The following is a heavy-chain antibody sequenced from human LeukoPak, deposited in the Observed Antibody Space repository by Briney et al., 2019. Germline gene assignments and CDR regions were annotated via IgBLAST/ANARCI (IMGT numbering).Heavy chain of an antibody. CDR3: ARDVYYDILTGYAHFD. J-gene: IGHJ4*02. CDR1: GFTVSGNY. Sequence: PGGSLRLSCAASGFTVSGNYMSWVRQAPGKGLEWVSVIYSGGSTYYAASVKGRFTISRDNSKNTLYLQMTSLTAEDTAVYYCARDVYYDILTGYAHFDWGQGTLVTASS. V-gene: IGHV3-66*01. D-gene: IGHD3-9*01. CDR2: IYSGGST.